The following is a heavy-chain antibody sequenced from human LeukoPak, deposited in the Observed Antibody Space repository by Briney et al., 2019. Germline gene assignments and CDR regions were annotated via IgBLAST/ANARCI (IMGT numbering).Heavy chain of an antibody. V-gene: IGHV3-9*01. CDR1: GFTFDDYA. D-gene: IGHD3-22*01. CDR3: AKDTPTMTHAFDI. J-gene: IGHJ3*02. Sequence: GGSLRLSCAASGFTFDDYAMHWVRQAPGKGLEWVSGISWNSGSIGYADSVKGRFTISRDNAKNSLYLQMNSLRAEDTALYYCAKDTPTMTHAFDIWGQGTMVTVSS. CDR2: ISWNSGSI.